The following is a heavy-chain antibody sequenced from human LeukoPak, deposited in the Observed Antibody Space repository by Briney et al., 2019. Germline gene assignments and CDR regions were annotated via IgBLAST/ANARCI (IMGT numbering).Heavy chain of an antibody. D-gene: IGHD7-27*01. CDR2: IDGSGDKT. J-gene: IGHJ4*02. V-gene: IGHV3-23*01. Sequence: GGSLRLSCAASGYTFSKFAIRWVRQVPGKGLGWVSSIDGSGDKTHYPDSVRGRFTVSRDNSKNTLYLQMNSLRVEDTATYFCAKVQFNWGPIDYWGQGTPVIVSS. CDR3: AKVQFNWGPIDY. CDR1: GYTFSKFA.